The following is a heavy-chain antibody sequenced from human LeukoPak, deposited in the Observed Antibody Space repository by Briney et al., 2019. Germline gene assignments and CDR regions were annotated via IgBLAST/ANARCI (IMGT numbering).Heavy chain of an antibody. J-gene: IGHJ4*02. CDR1: GDTFSSYA. V-gene: IGHV1-69*13. D-gene: IGHD2-15*01. CDR2: IIPIFGTA. CDR3: ARSRALCSGGSCYSLYYFDY. Sequence: SVKVSCKASGDTFSSYAISWVRQAPGQGLEWMGGIIPIFGTANYAQKFQGRVTITADESTSTAYMELSSLRSEDTAVYYCARSRALCSGGSCYSLYYFDYWGQGTLVTVSS.